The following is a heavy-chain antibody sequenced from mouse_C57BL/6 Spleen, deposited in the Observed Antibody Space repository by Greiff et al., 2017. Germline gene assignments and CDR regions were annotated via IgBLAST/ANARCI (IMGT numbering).Heavy chain of an antibody. J-gene: IGHJ1*03. D-gene: IGHD1-1*01. V-gene: IGHV14-4*01. Sequence: VQLQQSGAELVRPGASVKLSCTASGFNIKDDYMHWVKQRPEQGLEWIGWIDPENGDTEYASKFQGKATITADTSSNTAYLQLSSLTSEDTAVYYCTTKYYGSSSDWYFDVWGTGTTVTVSS. CDR3: TTKYYGSSSDWYFDV. CDR2: IDPENGDT. CDR1: GFNIKDDY.